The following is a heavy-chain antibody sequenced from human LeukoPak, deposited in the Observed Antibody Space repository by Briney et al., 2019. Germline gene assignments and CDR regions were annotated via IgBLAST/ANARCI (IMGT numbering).Heavy chain of an antibody. J-gene: IGHJ4*02. CDR3: ARHGNYYDSSGYNYYFDY. D-gene: IGHD3-22*01. Sequence: SETLSLTCTVSGGSISNYYWNWIRQPPGKGLEWIGYICYSGSTNYNPSLKSRVTISVDTSKNQFTLKTTSVTAADTAVYHCARHGNYYDSSGYNYYFDYWGQGTLGTVS. CDR1: GGSISNYY. V-gene: IGHV4-59*01. CDR2: ICYSGST.